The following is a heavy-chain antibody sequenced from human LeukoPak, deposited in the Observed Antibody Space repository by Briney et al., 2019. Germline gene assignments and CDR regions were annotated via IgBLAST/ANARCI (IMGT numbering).Heavy chain of an antibody. CDR1: GFTFSSYA. J-gene: IGHJ4*02. CDR3: AKERDYGPADY. D-gene: IGHD4/OR15-4a*01. CDR2: ISGSGGST. Sequence: GGSLRLSCAASGFTFSSYATSWVRQAPGKGLEWVSTISGSGGSTYYADSVKGRFTVSRDNSKNTLFLQMNSLRAEDTAIYYCAKERDYGPADYWGQGTLVTVSS. V-gene: IGHV3-23*01.